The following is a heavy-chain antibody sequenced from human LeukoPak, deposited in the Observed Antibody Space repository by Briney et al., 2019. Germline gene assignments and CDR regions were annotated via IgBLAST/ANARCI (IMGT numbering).Heavy chain of an antibody. J-gene: IGHJ3*02. CDR1: GYTFTSYA. V-gene: IGHV1-69*13. Sequence: GASVKVSCKASGYTFTSYAISWVRQAPGQGLEWMGGIIPIFGTANYAQKFQGRVTITADESTSTAYMELSSLRSEDTAVYYCARVRRSYDFWSGARAFDIWGQGTMVTVSS. CDR2: IIPIFGTA. CDR3: ARVRRSYDFWSGARAFDI. D-gene: IGHD3-3*01.